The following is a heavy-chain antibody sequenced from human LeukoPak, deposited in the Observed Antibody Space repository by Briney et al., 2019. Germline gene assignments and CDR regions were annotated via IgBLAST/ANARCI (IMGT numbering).Heavy chain of an antibody. CDR2: ISSSGSTI. Sequence: KSGGSLRLSCAASGFTFSDYYMSWIRQAPGKGLEWVSYISSSGSTIYYADSVKGRFTISRDNSKNTLYLQMNSLRAEDTAVYYCAKEDGSGSPRWYYYYYGMDVWGQGTTVTASS. J-gene: IGHJ6*02. V-gene: IGHV3-11*01. CDR1: GFTFSDYY. D-gene: IGHD3-10*01. CDR3: AKEDGSGSPRWYYYYYGMDV.